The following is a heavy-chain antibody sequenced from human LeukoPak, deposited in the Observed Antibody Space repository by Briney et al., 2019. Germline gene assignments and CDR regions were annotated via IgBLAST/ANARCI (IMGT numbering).Heavy chain of an antibody. CDR1: GFTFSSYS. V-gene: IGHV3-48*01. J-gene: IGHJ1*01. CDR3: ARGRYCSGGSCYEEVLGGEYFQH. Sequence: GGSLRLSCAASGFTFSSYSMNWVRQAPGKGLEWVSYISSNSSTIYYADSVEGRFTISRDNAKNSLYLQMNSLRAEDTAVYYCARGRYCSGGSCYEEVLGGEYFQHWGQGTLVTVSS. CDR2: ISSNSSTI. D-gene: IGHD2-15*01.